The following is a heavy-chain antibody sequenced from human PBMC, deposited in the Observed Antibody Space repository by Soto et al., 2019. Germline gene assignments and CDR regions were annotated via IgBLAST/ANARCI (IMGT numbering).Heavy chain of an antibody. V-gene: IGHV5-51*01. CDR2: IYPGDSDA. CDR3: ARQADYNILTGYFYYFDY. Sequence: GASVKVSCKASGYTFTDYWIDWVRQMPGKGLEWMGIIYPGDSDARYSPPFQGQVTISVDTSINTAFLRWNSLTASDTAMYYCARQADYNILTGYFYYFDYWGQGSLVTVSS. CDR1: GYTFTDYW. J-gene: IGHJ4*02. D-gene: IGHD3-9*01.